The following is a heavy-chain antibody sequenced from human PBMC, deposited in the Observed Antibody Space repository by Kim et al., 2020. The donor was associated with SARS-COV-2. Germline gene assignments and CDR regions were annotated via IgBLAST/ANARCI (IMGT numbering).Heavy chain of an antibody. Sequence: SETLSLTCTVSGGSISSYYWSWIRQPPGKGLEWIGYIYYSGSTNYNPSLKSRVTISVDTSKNQFSLKLSSVTAADTAVYYCARNYGSGRPYFDYWGQGTL. CDR1: GGSISSYY. CDR3: ARNYGSGRPYFDY. J-gene: IGHJ4*02. CDR2: IYYSGST. D-gene: IGHD3-10*01. V-gene: IGHV4-59*08.